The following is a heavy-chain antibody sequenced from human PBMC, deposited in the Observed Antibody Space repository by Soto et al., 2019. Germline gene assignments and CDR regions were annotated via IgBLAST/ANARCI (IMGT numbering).Heavy chain of an antibody. Sequence: SETLSLTCTVSGGSISSYYWSWIRQPPGKGLEWIGYIYYSGSTNYNPSLKSRVTISVDTSKNQFSLKLSSVTAADTAVYYCARSYSSYKWFDPWGQGTLVTVSS. CDR2: IYYSGST. J-gene: IGHJ5*02. D-gene: IGHD6-6*01. V-gene: IGHV4-59*01. CDR1: GGSISSYY. CDR3: ARSYSSYKWFDP.